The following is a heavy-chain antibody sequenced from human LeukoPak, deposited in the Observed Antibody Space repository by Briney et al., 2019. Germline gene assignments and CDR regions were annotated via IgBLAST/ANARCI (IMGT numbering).Heavy chain of an antibody. Sequence: ASVKVSCKASGYTFTSRGISWVRQAPGQGLEWMGWISAYNGNTNYAQKLQGRATMTTDTSTSTAYMELRSLRSDDTAVYYCARERAARPLNYYYYYMDVWGKGTTVTVSS. CDR1: GYTFTSRG. V-gene: IGHV1-18*01. D-gene: IGHD6-6*01. CDR2: ISAYNGNT. J-gene: IGHJ6*03. CDR3: ARERAARPLNYYYYYMDV.